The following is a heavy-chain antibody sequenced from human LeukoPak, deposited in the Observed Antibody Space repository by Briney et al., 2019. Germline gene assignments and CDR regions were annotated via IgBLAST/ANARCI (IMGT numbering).Heavy chain of an antibody. Sequence: SGGSLRLSCGASGFTFSSYWMHWVRQAPGKGLVWISRISSDGSTTSYADSVKGRFTISRDNAKNTLYLQMNSLRAEDTAVYYCARGNYYGQDYWGQGTLVTVSS. CDR2: ISSDGSTT. J-gene: IGHJ4*02. CDR1: GFTFSSYW. D-gene: IGHD3-10*01. CDR3: ARGNYYGQDY. V-gene: IGHV3-74*01.